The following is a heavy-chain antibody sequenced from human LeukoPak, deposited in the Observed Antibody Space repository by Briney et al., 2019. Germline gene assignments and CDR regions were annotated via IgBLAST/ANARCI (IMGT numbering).Heavy chain of an antibody. CDR3: ARGRWDILTGYYPLDY. CDR1: GVSISSSNSY. D-gene: IGHD3-9*01. Sequence: SETLSLTCTVSGVSISSSNSYWGWIRQPPGKGLEWIGSIYYTGNTYYNASLKSRVTISIDTSKNQISLRLTSVTATDTAIYYCARGRWDILTGYYPLDYWGQGTLVTVSS. V-gene: IGHV4-39*01. J-gene: IGHJ4*02. CDR2: IYYTGNT.